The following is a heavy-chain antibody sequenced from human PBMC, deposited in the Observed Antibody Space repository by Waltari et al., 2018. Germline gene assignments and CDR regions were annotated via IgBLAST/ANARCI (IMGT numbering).Heavy chain of an antibody. CDR1: GGTFSSYA. CDR2: IIPIFGTA. CDR3: AREDGGDIVGVVAARGAFDI. J-gene: IGHJ3*02. Sequence: QVQLVQSGAEVKKPGSSVKVSCKASGGTFSSYAISWVRQAPGQGLEWMGRIIPIFGTANYEQKFQGRVTITADKSTGTAYMGLSSLRAEDTAVYYCAREDGGDIVGVVAARGAFDIWGQGTMVTVSS. V-gene: IGHV1-69*08. D-gene: IGHD2-15*01.